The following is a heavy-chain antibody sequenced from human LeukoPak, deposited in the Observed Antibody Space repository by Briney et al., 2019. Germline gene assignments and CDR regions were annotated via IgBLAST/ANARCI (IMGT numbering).Heavy chain of an antibody. V-gene: IGHV3-21*04. CDR1: GFTLSRYT. CDR2: ISSSSSYI. D-gene: IGHD5-18*01. Sequence: PGGSLRLSCAASGFTLSRYTMNWVRQAPGKGLEWVSSISSSSSYIYYADSVKGRFTISRDNAKKSLFLQMNSLRAEDTALYYCAKDISAMVTVADYWGQGTLVTVSS. CDR3: AKDISAMVTVADY. J-gene: IGHJ4*02.